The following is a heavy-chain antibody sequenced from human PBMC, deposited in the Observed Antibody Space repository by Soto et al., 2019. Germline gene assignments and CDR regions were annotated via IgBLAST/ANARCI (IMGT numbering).Heavy chain of an antibody. Sequence: QVQLVQSGAEVKKPGASVKVSCKASGYTFTSYGIGWVRQAPGQGLEWMGWISAYNGHTNYPQKLQGRVTMTTDTSTITAYMALRCLRSDETAVYYCARGKGGGYHDWFDPWGQGTLVTVSS. CDR1: GYTFTSYG. CDR2: ISAYNGHT. J-gene: IGHJ5*02. V-gene: IGHV1-18*01. D-gene: IGHD2-15*01. CDR3: ARGKGGGYHDWFDP.